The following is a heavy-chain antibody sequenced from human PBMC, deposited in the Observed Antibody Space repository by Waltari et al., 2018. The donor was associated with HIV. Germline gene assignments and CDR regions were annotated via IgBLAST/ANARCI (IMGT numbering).Heavy chain of an antibody. CDR1: GVTANSTNAA. Sequence: HLPHSAPGRVKHSHTISRTCGISGVTANSTNAAWNLIRQSPSRGLEWLGRTYYRSRWYNEYAASVKSRISFNSDTSKTQFSLQLKSVTPEDTAVYYCARGGQWLNWFGPWGQGTLVTVSS. CDR2: TYYRSRWYN. J-gene: IGHJ5*02. CDR3: ARGGQWLNWFGP. D-gene: IGHD6-19*01. V-gene: IGHV6-1*01.